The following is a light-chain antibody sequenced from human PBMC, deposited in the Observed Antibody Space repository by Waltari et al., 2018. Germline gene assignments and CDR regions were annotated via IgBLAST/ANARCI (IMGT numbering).Light chain of an antibody. J-gene: IGLJ3*02. CDR1: SLGDKV. V-gene: IGLV3-1*01. CDR3: QTWDGSTAV. CDR2: QDT. Sequence: SYELTQPPSVSVSPGKTVSITCSGDSLGDKVASWYQQKPGQSPVMVIYQDTQRPSGIPERFSGYNSGNTATLTISGTQIMDEADYYCQTWDGSTAVFGGGTKVTVL.